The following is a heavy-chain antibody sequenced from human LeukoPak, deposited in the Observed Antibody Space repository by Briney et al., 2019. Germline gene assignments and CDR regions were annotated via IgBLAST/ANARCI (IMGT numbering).Heavy chain of an antibody. J-gene: IGHJ4*02. V-gene: IGHV3-66*01. CDR1: GFTISWNY. D-gene: IGHD2-21*02. Sequence: GGSLRLSCEASGFTISWNYMAWVRQAPGKGLQWVSVMFSGGSTFYADSVKGRFTISRDISKNTEFLQMNSLSAEDTAVYYCARKGLPDHWGQGTMVTVSS. CDR2: MFSGGST. CDR3: ARKGLPDH.